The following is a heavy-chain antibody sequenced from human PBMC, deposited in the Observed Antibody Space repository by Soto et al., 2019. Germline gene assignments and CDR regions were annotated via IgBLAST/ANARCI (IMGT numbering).Heavy chain of an antibody. V-gene: IGHV3-30*19. Sequence: QVQLVESGGGVVQPGRSLRLSCAASGFTFSSYGMHWVRQAPGKGLEWVAVISYDGSNKYYADSVKGRFTISRDNSKNTLYLQMNSLRAEDTAVYYCAREIAGSSWPYYYYGMDVWGQGTTVTVSS. CDR1: GFTFSSYG. CDR3: AREIAGSSWPYYYYGMDV. CDR2: ISYDGSNK. D-gene: IGHD6-13*01. J-gene: IGHJ6*02.